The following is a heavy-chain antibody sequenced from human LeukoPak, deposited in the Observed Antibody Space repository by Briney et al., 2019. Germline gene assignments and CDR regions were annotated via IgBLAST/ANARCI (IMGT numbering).Heavy chain of an antibody. V-gene: IGHV4-38-2*02. CDR3: ARVNTYYYGSGTRGGDAFDI. Sequence: RSSETLSLTCTVSGYSISSSYYWGWIRQPPGKGLEWIGSIYYSGSTYYNPSLKSRVTISVDTSKNQFSLKLSSVTAADTAVYYCARVNTYYYGSGTRGGDAFDIWGQGTMVTVSS. D-gene: IGHD3-10*01. J-gene: IGHJ3*02. CDR1: GYSISSSYY. CDR2: IYYSGST.